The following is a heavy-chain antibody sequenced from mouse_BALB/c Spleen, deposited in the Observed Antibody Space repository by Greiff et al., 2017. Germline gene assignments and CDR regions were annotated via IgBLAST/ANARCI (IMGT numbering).Heavy chain of an antibody. J-gene: IGHJ3*01. V-gene: IGHV5-6-5*01. CDR3: ARTYDGTTTGFAY. CDR1: GFTFSSYA. D-gene: IGHD2-3*01. CDR2: ISSGGST. Sequence: VQLKESGGGLVKPGGSLKLSCAASGFTFSSYAMSWVRQTPEKRLEWVASISSGGSTYYPDSVKGRFTISRDNARNILYLQMSSLRSEDTAMYYCARTYDGTTTGFAYWGQGTLVTVSA.